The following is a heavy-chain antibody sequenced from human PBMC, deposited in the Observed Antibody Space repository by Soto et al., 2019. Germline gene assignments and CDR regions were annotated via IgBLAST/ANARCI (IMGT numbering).Heavy chain of an antibody. CDR3: ARDTGYDFWSGYLAHYGMDV. J-gene: IGHJ6*02. CDR1: GGTFSNYA. Sequence: SVKVSCKASGGTFSNYAISWVRQAPGQGLEWMGGIIPIFGTANYAQKFQGRVTITADESTSTAYMELSSLRSEDTAVYYCARDTGYDFWSGYLAHYGMDVWGQGTTVTVSS. V-gene: IGHV1-69*13. CDR2: IIPIFGTA. D-gene: IGHD3-3*01.